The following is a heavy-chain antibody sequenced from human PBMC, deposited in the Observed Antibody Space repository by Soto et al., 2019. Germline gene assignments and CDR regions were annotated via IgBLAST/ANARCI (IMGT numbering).Heavy chain of an antibody. CDR1: WFTCSDYG. J-gene: IGHJ4*02. V-gene: IGHV3-21*01. CDR2: SSSSSSYI. Sequence: PLRVSRGASWFTCSDYGRNRIRQTQRKELEWVSSSSSSSSYIYYADSVKGRFTISRDNAKNSLYLQMNSLRDEDTAVYYCARDTQDDFWSRYDSDYWRQRTLVTGSS. CDR3: ARDTQDDFWSRYDSDY. D-gene: IGHD3-3*01.